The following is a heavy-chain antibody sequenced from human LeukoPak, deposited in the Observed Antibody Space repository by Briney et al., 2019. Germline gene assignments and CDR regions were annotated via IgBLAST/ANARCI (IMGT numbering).Heavy chain of an antibody. Sequence: ASVKVSCKASGYTFTGYYMDWVRQAPGQGLEWMGWINPNSGGTKYAQKFQGRVTVTRDTSISTAYMELSRLRSDDTAVYYCAREGEDSEDTNWFDPWGQGTLVTVSS. CDR1: GYTFTGYY. V-gene: IGHV1-2*02. D-gene: IGHD2-15*01. J-gene: IGHJ5*02. CDR2: INPNSGGT. CDR3: AREGEDSEDTNWFDP.